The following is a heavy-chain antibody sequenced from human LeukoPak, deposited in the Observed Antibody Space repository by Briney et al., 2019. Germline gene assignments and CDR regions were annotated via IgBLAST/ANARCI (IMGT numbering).Heavy chain of an antibody. CDR1: GGSISSSSYY. Sequence: SETLSLTCTVSGGSISSSSYYWGWIRQSPGKGLEWIGSIYYSGSTYYNPSLKSRVTISVDTSKNQFSLKLSSVTAADTAVYYCARVLWELIHLYYFDYWGQGTLVTVSS. V-gene: IGHV4-39*01. J-gene: IGHJ4*02. CDR2: IYYSGST. CDR3: ARVLWELIHLYYFDY. D-gene: IGHD1-26*01.